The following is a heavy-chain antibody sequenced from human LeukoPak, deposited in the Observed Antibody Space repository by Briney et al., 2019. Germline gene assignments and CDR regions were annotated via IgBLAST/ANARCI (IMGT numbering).Heavy chain of an antibody. CDR1: GFTFSNAW. CDR2: IYSGGST. V-gene: IGHV3-53*01. CDR3: ARGDSSGYPVKD. J-gene: IGHJ4*02. D-gene: IGHD3-22*01. Sequence: GGSLRLSCAASGFTFSNAWMNWVRQAPGKGLECVSVIYSGGSTYYADSVKGRFTISRDNSKNTLYLQMNSLRAEDTAVYYCARGDSSGYPVKDWGQGTLVTVSS.